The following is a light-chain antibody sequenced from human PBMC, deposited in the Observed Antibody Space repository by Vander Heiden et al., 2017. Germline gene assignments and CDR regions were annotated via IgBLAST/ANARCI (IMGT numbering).Light chain of an antibody. V-gene: IGKV1-5*03. Sequence: DVQMTQSPSTLYASVGDRVTFTCRASQTISTWLAWYQQKPGRAPTLLIDAVSTLVSGVPSRFSGSGSWTVFTLTISSVEPDDFATYYCQQYNNYLPYTFGQGTKLEIK. CDR2: AVS. CDR3: QQYNNYLPYT. J-gene: IGKJ2*01. CDR1: QTISTW.